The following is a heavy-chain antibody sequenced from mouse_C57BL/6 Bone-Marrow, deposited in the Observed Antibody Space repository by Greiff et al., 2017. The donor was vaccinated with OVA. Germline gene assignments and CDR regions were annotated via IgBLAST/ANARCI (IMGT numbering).Heavy chain of an antibody. J-gene: IGHJ2*01. Sequence: QVQLQQSGAELVRPGASVTLSCKASGYTFTDYEMHWVKQTPVHGLEWIGAIDPETGGTAYNQKFKGKAILTADKSSSTAYMELRSLTSEDSAVYYCTTLYGSSLDYWGQGTTLTVSS. CDR1: GYTFTDYE. D-gene: IGHD1-1*01. CDR2: IDPETGGT. V-gene: IGHV1-15*01. CDR3: TTLYGSSLDY.